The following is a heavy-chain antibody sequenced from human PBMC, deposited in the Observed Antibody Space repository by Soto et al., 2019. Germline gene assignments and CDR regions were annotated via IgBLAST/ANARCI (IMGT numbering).Heavy chain of an antibody. CDR2: VNPIVSMS. CDR1: GDTFNFYS. CDR3: ASSYGSGYRAFDY. J-gene: IGHJ4*02. V-gene: IGHV1-69*02. D-gene: IGHD3-10*01. Sequence: QVQLVQSGAEVKRPGSSVKVSCKASGDTFNFYSINWVRQAPGLGLEWMGRVNPIVSMSNYAQKFKGRVTMTADKSTSTAYMELSRLRSEDTAIYYCASSYGSGYRAFDYWGQGALVTVSS.